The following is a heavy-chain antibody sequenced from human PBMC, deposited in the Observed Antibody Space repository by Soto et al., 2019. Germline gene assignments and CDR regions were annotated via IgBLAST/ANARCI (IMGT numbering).Heavy chain of an antibody. V-gene: IGHV3-48*03. CDR1: GFTFSSYE. J-gene: IGHJ4*02. Sequence: EVQLVESGGGLVQPGGSLRLSCAASGFTFSSYEMNWVRQAPGKGLEWVSYITGSGNTIYYADSVKGRFTISIDNAKNSMYLQMNSLRAEDTAVYYCARGVSYFDYWGQGTLGTVAS. CDR3: ARGVSYFDY. CDR2: ITGSGNTI.